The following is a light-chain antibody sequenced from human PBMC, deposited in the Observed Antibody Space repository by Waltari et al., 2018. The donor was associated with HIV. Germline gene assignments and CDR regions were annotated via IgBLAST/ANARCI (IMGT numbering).Light chain of an antibody. J-gene: IGLJ2*01. V-gene: IGLV3-9*01. Sequence: SYEVTQRPSVSVALGQTAKITCGGNYIGAKSVHWYQQKAGQAPLLVIYADRGRPAGVPDRFSGSSSGNTATLTISRVQSGDEAHYYCQVWDSGNVIFGGGTKLTVL. CDR2: ADR. CDR3: QVWDSGNVI. CDR1: YIGAKS.